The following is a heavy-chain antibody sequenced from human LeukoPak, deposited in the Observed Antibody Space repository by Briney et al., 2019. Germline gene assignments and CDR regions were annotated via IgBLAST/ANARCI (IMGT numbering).Heavy chain of an antibody. CDR2: INHSGGT. D-gene: IGHD2-2*02. Sequence: AETLSLTCPVYGGSFRGYYWSWIRQPPGKGLECIRDINHSGGTNYNPSLKSRVTTPVDTSKNQFSLKLSSVTPADTAVHYCARVLRRYQLLYCHAFDIWGQGTMVTVSS. V-gene: IGHV4-34*01. J-gene: IGHJ3*02. CDR3: ARVLRRYQLLYCHAFDI. CDR1: GGSFRGYY.